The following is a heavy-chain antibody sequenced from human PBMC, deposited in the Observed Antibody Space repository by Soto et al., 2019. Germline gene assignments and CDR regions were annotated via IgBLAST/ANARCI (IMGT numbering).Heavy chain of an antibody. V-gene: IGHV1-18*01. D-gene: IGHD5-12*01. J-gene: IGHJ6*02. CDR2: ISPDNGNT. Sequence: QVQLVQSGGEVKKPGASVKVSCKASGYTFTIYGINWVRQAPGQGLEWMGWISPDNGNTNYAQKLQGRVTMTTDTSTSTAYMELRSLRSDATAVYYCARALGYSGYAGMDVWGQGTTVTGSS. CDR3: ARALGYSGYAGMDV. CDR1: GYTFTIYG.